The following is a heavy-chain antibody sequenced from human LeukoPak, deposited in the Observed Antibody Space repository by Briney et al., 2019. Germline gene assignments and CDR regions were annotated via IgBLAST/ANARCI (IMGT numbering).Heavy chain of an antibody. CDR3: ATYGSGSYFFYFDY. CDR2: ISYDGSNK. J-gene: IGHJ4*02. V-gene: IGHV3-30*19. Sequence: PGGSLRLSCAASGFTFSSYGMHWVRQAPGKGLEWVAVISYDGSNKYYADSVKGRFTISRDNSKNTLYLQMNSLRAEDTAVYYCATYGSGSYFFYFDYWGQGTLVTVSS. D-gene: IGHD3-10*01. CDR1: GFTFSSYG.